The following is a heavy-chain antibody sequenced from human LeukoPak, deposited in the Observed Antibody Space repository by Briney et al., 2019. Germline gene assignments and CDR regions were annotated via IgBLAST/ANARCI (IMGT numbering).Heavy chain of an antibody. CDR1: GGSISSYY. CDR2: IYYSGST. Sequence: SETLSLTCTVSGGSISSYYWGWIRQPPGKGLEWIGYIYYSGSTNYNPSLKSRVTISVDRSKNQFSLKLSSVTAADTAVYYCARDGGSYPYYFDYWGQGTLVTVSS. V-gene: IGHV4-59*12. J-gene: IGHJ4*02. D-gene: IGHD3-3*01. CDR3: ARDGGSYPYYFDY.